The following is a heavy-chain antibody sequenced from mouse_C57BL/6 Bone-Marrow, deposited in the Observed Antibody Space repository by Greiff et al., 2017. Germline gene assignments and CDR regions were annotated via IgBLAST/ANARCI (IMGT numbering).Heavy chain of an antibody. Sequence: VQLQQSGAELVKPGASVKISCKASGYAFSSYWMNWVKQRPGKGLEWIGQIYPGDGDTNYNGKFKGKATLTADKSSSTAYRQLSSLTSEDSAVDFCAGLSGYYYAMDYWGQGTSVTVSS. V-gene: IGHV1-80*01. CDR1: GYAFSSYW. CDR2: IYPGDGDT. D-gene: IGHD6-5*01. CDR3: AGLSGYYYAMDY. J-gene: IGHJ4*01.